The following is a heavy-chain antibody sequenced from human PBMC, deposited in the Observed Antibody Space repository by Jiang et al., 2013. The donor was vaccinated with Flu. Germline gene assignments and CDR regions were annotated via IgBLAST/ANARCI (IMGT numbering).Heavy chain of an antibody. V-gene: IGHV3-9*01. J-gene: IGHJ5*02. Sequence: GLVQPGRSLRLSCTGSGFTFYDYAMHWVRQAPGKGLEWVSTISWNSYNVAYADSVKGRFTISRDNNKNSVYLDMNSLRSDDTALYYCTKEGFAVHGSGSYHDHWGQGILVTVSS. CDR2: ISWNSYNV. D-gene: IGHD3-10*01. CDR3: TKEGFAVHGSGSYHDH. CDR1: GFTFYDYA.